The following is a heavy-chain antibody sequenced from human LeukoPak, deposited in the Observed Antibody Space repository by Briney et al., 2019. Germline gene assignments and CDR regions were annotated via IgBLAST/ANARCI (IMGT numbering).Heavy chain of an antibody. CDR1: GYTFTGHY. CDR2: IRPNTGAT. Sequence: ASVKVSFKASGYTFTGHYMYWVRQAPGQGLEWMGLIRPNTGATNYEHKFQGRVTMTRDTSISTAYMELTGLTSDDTAVYYCARDSITTGYYYYMDVWGKGTTVTVS. V-gene: IGHV1-2*07. D-gene: IGHD4-11*01. J-gene: IGHJ6*03. CDR3: ARDSITTGYYYYMDV.